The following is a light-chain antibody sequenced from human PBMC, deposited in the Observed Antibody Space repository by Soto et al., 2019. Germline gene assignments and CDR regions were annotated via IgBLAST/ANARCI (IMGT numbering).Light chain of an antibody. J-gene: IGKJ3*01. CDR3: HQYGSSPFT. CDR1: QSLSSN. Sequence: EIVMTQSPATLSVSPGERATLSCRASQSLSSNLAWYQQKPGQAPRLLIYGAGSRAGGIPERFRGSGSGTDFSLIIYTLEPEDSAMYYCHQYGSSPFTFGPGTKVEIK. CDR2: GAG. V-gene: IGKV3-20*01.